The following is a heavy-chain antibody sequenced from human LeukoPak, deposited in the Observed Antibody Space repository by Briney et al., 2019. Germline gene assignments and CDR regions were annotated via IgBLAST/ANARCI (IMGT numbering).Heavy chain of an antibody. CDR3: ARRVQKLVATSWFDP. Sequence: ASVWVSCKASGYTFDDEYIHWVRQAPGLGLEWMGWINPKNGDTNYAQKFQGRVTMTRDTSNSTAYMELRRLKSDDSAVYYCARRVQKLVATSWFDPWGQGTLVTVSS. CDR1: GYTFDDEY. D-gene: IGHD5-12*01. J-gene: IGHJ5*02. V-gene: IGHV1-2*02. CDR2: INPKNGDT.